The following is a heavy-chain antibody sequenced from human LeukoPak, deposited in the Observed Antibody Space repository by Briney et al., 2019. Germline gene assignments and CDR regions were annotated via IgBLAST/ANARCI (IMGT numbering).Heavy chain of an antibody. D-gene: IGHD3-3*01. V-gene: IGHV4-30-4*08. CDR2: SYYSGST. Sequence: SETLSLTCTVSGGAISRGDYYWSWIRQPPGKGRGWVGYSYYSGSTYYNPSLKSRVTISVDTSKNQFSLKLSSVTAADTAVYYCAREVITIFGVVAGLDYWGQGTLVTVSS. J-gene: IGHJ4*02. CDR1: GGAISRGDYY. CDR3: AREVITIFGVVAGLDY.